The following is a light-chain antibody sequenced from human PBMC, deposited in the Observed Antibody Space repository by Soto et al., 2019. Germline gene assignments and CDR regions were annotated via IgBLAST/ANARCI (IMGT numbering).Light chain of an antibody. CDR3: QQLLSYPIT. CDR2: AAS. CDR1: QGIINY. V-gene: IGKV1-9*01. Sequence: DIRMTQSPSSLSASIGDIVTITFLASQGIINYLAWYQQKPGKVPKVLIYAASTLQSGVPLRFSGSGSGTSFTLTISSLQPEDFATYYCQQLLSYPITFGQGTRLEIK. J-gene: IGKJ5*01.